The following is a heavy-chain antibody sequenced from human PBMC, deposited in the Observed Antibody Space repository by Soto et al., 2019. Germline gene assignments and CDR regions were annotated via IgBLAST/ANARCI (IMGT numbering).Heavy chain of an antibody. CDR1: GYTFTAYF. Sequence: QAQLVQSGAAVKKPGASVTVSCKASGYTFTAYFIHWVRQAPGQGFEWVGWINPNHGATNIARKLQGGVTMPRDTSISTAYMELSRVRSDDTAIFYWARVLTSVTTGELDPWGQGTLVTVSS. CDR3: ARVLTSVTTGELDP. J-gene: IGHJ5*02. V-gene: IGHV1-2*02. D-gene: IGHD4-17*01. CDR2: INPNHGAT.